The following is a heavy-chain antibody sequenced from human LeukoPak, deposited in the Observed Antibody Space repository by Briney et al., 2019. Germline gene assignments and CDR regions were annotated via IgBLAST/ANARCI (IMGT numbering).Heavy chain of an antibody. J-gene: IGHJ4*02. V-gene: IGHV3-7*01. CDR3: ARDGYYYDSSGYYYPLDY. D-gene: IGHD3-22*01. Sequence: GGSLRLSCAASGFTFSSYWMTWVRQAPGKGLEWVANIKQDGSEKYYVDSVKGRFTISRDSAKNSLYLQMNSLRAEDTAVYYCARDGYYYDSSGYYYPLDYWGQGTLVTVSS. CDR1: GFTFSSYW. CDR2: IKQDGSEK.